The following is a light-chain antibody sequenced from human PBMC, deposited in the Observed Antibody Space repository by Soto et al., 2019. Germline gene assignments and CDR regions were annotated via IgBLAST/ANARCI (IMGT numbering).Light chain of an antibody. V-gene: IGLV2-23*02. CDR2: DVT. Sequence: QSVLTQPASVSGSRGQSITISCTGTSSDVGRYNLVSWYQQHPGKAPKLMIYDVTKRPSGVSDPFSGSKSDNTASLIISGLQAEYDSDYYWCSYAGSHNYVFGTVTKVTVL. J-gene: IGLJ1*01. CDR1: SSDVGRYNL. CDR3: CSYAGSHNYV.